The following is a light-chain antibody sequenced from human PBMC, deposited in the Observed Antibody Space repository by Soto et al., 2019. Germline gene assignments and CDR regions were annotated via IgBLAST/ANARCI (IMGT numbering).Light chain of an antibody. V-gene: IGKV1-5*03. CDR1: QSISSW. Sequence: DIQMTQSPSTLSASVGDRVTITCRASQSISSWWALYQQKPGTAPKLPIYKACSLKSWVPSRFSGSESGTEFPLTSSCLQPDHFPTYFCRQYNSYPWTFGQGTKVEIK. CDR2: KAC. CDR3: RQYNSYPWT. J-gene: IGKJ1*01.